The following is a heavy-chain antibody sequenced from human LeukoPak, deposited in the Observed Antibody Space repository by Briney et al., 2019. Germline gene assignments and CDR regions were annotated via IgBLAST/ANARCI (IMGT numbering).Heavy chain of an antibody. CDR1: GFTFSSYG. V-gene: IGHV3-30*02. CDR2: IRYDGSNK. CDR3: AKTKPVPAAGYYYYYMDV. D-gene: IGHD2-2*01. J-gene: IGHJ6*03. Sequence: GGSLRLSCAASGFTFSSYGMHWVRQAPGKGLEWVAFIRYDGSNKYYADSVKGRFTISRDNSKNTPYLQMNSLRAEDTAVYYCAKTKPVPAAGYYYYYMDVWGKGTTVTVSS.